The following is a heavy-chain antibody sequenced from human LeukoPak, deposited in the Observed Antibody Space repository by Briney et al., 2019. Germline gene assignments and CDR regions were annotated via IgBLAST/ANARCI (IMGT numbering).Heavy chain of an antibody. Sequence: GGSLRLSCAASGFTFSSYAMSWVRQAPGKGLEWVSAISGSGGSTYYADSVKGRFTISRDNSKNTLYLQMNSLRAEDTAVYYCAKPLGGYCSSTSSYAGLAFDYWGQGTLVTVSS. CDR3: AKPLGGYCSSTSSYAGLAFDY. CDR1: GFTFSSYA. D-gene: IGHD2-2*01. CDR2: ISGSGGST. V-gene: IGHV3-23*01. J-gene: IGHJ4*02.